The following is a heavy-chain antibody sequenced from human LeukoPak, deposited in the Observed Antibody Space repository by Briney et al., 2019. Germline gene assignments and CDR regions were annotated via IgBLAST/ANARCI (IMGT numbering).Heavy chain of an antibody. D-gene: IGHD2-21*02. CDR3: ARDNYGDYTY. J-gene: IGHJ4*02. CDR1: GFSYSNYW. Sequence: GGPLRLSCVASGFSYSNYWMSWVRQAPGNGLEWVATIKEDGSDKSYVDSVKGRFTISRDNAKNSLYLQMNSLRVEDTAVYYCARDNYGDYTYWGQGTLVTVSS. V-gene: IGHV3-7*01. CDR2: IKEDGSDK.